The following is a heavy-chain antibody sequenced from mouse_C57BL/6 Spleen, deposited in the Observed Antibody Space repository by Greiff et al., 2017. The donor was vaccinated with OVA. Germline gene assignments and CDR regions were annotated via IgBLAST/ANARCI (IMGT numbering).Heavy chain of an antibody. CDR2: IDPETGGT. CDR1: GYTFTDYE. J-gene: IGHJ3*01. CDR3: TRWGRNWFAY. Sequence: QVQLQQSGAELVRPGASVTLSCKASGYTFTDYEMHWVKQTPVHGLEWIGAIDPETGGTAYNQKFKGKAILTADKSSSTAYMELRSLTAEDSAVYYCTRWGRNWFAYWGQGTLVTVSA. D-gene: IGHD3-3*01. V-gene: IGHV1-15*01.